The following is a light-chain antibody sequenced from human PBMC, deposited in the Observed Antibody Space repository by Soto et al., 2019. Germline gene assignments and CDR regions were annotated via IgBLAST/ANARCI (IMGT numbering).Light chain of an antibody. Sequence: VVLTQFPGTLCLSPGETATLSCGASKRVSNNFLGWYQQKPGLPPRLLIYDATSRANGIPERFSGRGSGTHFTLTISRLEPEDFAVYYCQQYVSTPWTFGRGTKVDIK. CDR3: QQYVSTPWT. CDR1: KRVSNNF. CDR2: DAT. V-gene: IGKV3D-20*01. J-gene: IGKJ1*01.